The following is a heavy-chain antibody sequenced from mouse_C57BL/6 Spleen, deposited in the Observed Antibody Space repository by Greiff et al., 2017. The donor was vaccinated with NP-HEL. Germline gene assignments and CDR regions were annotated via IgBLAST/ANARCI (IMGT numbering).Heavy chain of an antibody. D-gene: IGHD2-3*01. J-gene: IGHJ2*01. CDR2: IYPGDGDT. CDR3: ARDDGYYRFDY. Sequence: VKLMESGAELVKPGASVKISCKASGYAFSSYWMNWVKQRPGKGLEWIGQIYPGDGDTNYNGKFKGKATLTADKSSSTAYMQLSSLTSEDSAVYFCARDDGYYRFDYWGQGTTLTVSS. V-gene: IGHV1-80*01. CDR1: GYAFSSYW.